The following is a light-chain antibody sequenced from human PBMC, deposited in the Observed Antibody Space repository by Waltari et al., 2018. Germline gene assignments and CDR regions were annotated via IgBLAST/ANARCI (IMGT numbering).Light chain of an antibody. J-gene: IGLJ1*01. Sequence: QSALTQPPYTSGSPGQSVTTTCTGTSSDGGGYNYASWYPQHPGKAPKLMIYEVSKRPSGVPDRFSGSKSGNTASLTVSGLQAEDEADYYCSSYAGSNNLYVFGTGTKVTVL. CDR1: SSDGGGYNY. CDR2: EVS. V-gene: IGLV2-8*01. CDR3: SSYAGSNNLYV.